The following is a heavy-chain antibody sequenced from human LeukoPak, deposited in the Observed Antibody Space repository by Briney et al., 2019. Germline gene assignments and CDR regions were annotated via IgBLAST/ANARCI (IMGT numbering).Heavy chain of an antibody. CDR3: ARDRPTMFSYMDV. V-gene: IGHV3-7*01. CDR2: IKQDGSER. D-gene: IGHD3-9*01. CDR1: GFTSSHYW. J-gene: IGHJ6*03. Sequence: GGSLRLSCAASGFTSSHYWMSWVRQAPGKGLEWVANIKQDGSERYYVDSVKGRLTTSRDNAKNSVYLQMNSLRAEDTAVYYCARDRPTMFSYMDVWGKGTTVTVSS.